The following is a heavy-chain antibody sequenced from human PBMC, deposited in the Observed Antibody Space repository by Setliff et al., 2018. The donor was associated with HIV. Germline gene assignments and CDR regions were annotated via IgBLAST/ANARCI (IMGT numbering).Heavy chain of an antibody. CDR3: SRLGPRAGHYYDSSGYYPGG. CDR1: GFTFSGSA. Sequence: PGGSLRLSCAASGFTFSGSAMHWVRQASGKGLEWVGRIRSKVNSYATAYVASVKGRFTISRDDSKNTAYLQMNSLKTEDTAVYYCSRLGPRAGHYYDSSGYYPGGWGQGTLVTVSS. CDR2: IRSKVNSYAT. J-gene: IGHJ4*02. D-gene: IGHD3-22*01. V-gene: IGHV3-73*01.